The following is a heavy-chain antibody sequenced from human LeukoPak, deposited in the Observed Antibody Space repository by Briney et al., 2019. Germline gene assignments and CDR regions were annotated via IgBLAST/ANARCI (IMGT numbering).Heavy chain of an antibody. CDR1: VGSISTYY. V-gene: IGHV4-59*01. CDR3: ARDRRSYGMDV. CDR2: IYYSGST. J-gene: IGHJ6*02. Sequence: SETLSLTCTVSVGSISTYYWSWIRQPPGKGLEWIGYIYYSGSTNHNPSLKSRVTISVDTSKNQFSLKLSSMTAADTAMYYCARDRRSYGMDVWGQGTTVTVSS.